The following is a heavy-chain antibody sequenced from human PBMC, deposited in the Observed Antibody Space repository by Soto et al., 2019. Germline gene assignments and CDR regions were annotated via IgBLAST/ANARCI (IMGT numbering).Heavy chain of an antibody. Sequence: PSETLSLTCTVSGGSISSYYWSWIRQPAGKGLEWIGRIYTSGSTNYNPSLKSRVTMSVDTSKNQFSLKLSSVTAADTAVYHCARGLAARPRDYYYGMDVWGQGTTVTVSS. D-gene: IGHD6-6*01. CDR2: IYTSGST. CDR1: GGSISSYY. CDR3: ARGLAARPRDYYYGMDV. J-gene: IGHJ6*02. V-gene: IGHV4-4*07.